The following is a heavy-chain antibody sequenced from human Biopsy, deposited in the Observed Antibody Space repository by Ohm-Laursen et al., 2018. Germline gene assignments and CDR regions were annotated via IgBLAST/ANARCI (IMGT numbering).Heavy chain of an antibody. J-gene: IGHJ6*02. CDR2: IYYSGST. CDR3: ARATNSTGWPYYYFYGMDV. Sequence: SLTLSLPCTVSGGSISCYYWSWIRQTPGKGLVWIGDIYYSGSTNYNPSLKSRVTISVDPSKNQFSLRLNSVTAADTAVYYCARATNSTGWPYYYFYGMDVWGQGTTVTVSS. CDR1: GGSISCYY. D-gene: IGHD2/OR15-2a*01. V-gene: IGHV4-59*01.